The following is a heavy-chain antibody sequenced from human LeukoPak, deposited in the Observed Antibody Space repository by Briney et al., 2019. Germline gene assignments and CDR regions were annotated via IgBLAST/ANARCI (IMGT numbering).Heavy chain of an antibody. CDR1: GFTFSNYG. V-gene: IGHV3-30*18. CDR3: AKDRTATKYLFHY. J-gene: IGHJ4*02. D-gene: IGHD1-14*01. CDR2: ISNDGSGE. Sequence: SLRLSCVASGFTFSNYGMHWVRQAPGKGLEWVAVISNDGSGEYYADSVKGRFTISRDNSKTTLYLQMNSLRIEDTAVYYCAKDRTATKYLFHYWGQGTLVTVS.